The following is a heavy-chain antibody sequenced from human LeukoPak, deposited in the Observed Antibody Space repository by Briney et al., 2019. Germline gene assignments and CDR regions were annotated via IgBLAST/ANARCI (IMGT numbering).Heavy chain of an antibody. CDR2: INPNSGGT. D-gene: IGHD3-3*01. CDR3: ASGRFLEWLLLS. Sequence: ASLKVSCKASGYTFTGYYMHWVRQAPGQGLEWMGRINPNSGGTNYAQKCQGRVTMTRDTSISTAYMELSRLRSDDTAVYYCASGRFLEWLLLSWGQGTLVTVSS. J-gene: IGHJ4*02. V-gene: IGHV1-2*06. CDR1: GYTFTGYY.